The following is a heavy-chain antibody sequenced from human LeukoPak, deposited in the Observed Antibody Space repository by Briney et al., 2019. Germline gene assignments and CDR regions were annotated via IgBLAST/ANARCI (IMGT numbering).Heavy chain of an antibody. CDR1: GYTFTSYG. Sequence: GASVTVSCKASGYTFTSYGIRWLRQAPGQGLEWMGWISPASGATKYAQNFQGRVTLTTDTSITTAYMELSSLTSDDTASDYGANEHGGWGQRTPVTVSS. CDR3: ANEHGG. V-gene: IGHV1-18*01. CDR2: ISPASGAT. J-gene: IGHJ4*02. D-gene: IGHD3-16*01.